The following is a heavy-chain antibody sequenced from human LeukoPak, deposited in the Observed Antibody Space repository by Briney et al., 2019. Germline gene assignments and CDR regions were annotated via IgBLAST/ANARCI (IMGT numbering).Heavy chain of an antibody. V-gene: IGHV3-53*01. D-gene: IGHD3-9*01. J-gene: IGHJ4*02. CDR1: GFTVSSNY. Sequence: GGSLRLSCAASGFTVSSNYMSWVRQAPGKGLEWVSDIYSGGSTYYADSVKGRFTISRDNSKNTPYLQLNSRRGADTAVYYCAGGTVVERYVVWLNSYYFDYWGPGTPVTASS. CDR3: AGGTVVERYVVWLNSYYFDY. CDR2: IYSGGST.